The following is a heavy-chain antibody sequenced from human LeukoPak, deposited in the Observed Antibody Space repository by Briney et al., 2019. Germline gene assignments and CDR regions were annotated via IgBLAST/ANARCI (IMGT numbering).Heavy chain of an antibody. CDR1: GFTFSSYA. D-gene: IGHD2-15*01. J-gene: IGHJ4*02. CDR2: ISGSDGST. V-gene: IGHV3-23*01. Sequence: PAGSLRLSCAASGFTFSSYAMSWVRQAPGKGLEWVSAISGSDGSTYYADSVKGRFTISRDNSKNTLYLQMNSLRAEDTAVYYCAKLGRFCSGGNCFYPDYWGQGTLVTVSS. CDR3: AKLGRFCSGGNCFYPDY.